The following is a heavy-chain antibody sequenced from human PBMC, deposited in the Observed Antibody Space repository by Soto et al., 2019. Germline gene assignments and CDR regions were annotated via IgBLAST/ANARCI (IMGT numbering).Heavy chain of an antibody. J-gene: IGHJ4*02. CDR3: ARVLRTTEFDY. D-gene: IGHD1-7*01. CDR1: GYTFTSYA. CDR2: INAGNGNT. Sequence: QVQLVQSGAEVKKPGASVKVSCKASGYTFTSYAMHWVRQAPGQRLEWMGWINAGNGNTKYSQKFQGRVTITRDTSASTAYMELSSLRSQDTAVYYCARVLRTTEFDYWGQGTLVTVSS. V-gene: IGHV1-3*01.